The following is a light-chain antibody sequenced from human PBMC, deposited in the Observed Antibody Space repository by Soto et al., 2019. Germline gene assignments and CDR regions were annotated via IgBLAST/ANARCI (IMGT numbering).Light chain of an antibody. J-gene: IGLJ3*02. CDR1: SGYNSFA. V-gene: IGLV4-69*01. CDR3: QTWGSGIQV. CDR2: LNSDGSH. Sequence: QPVLTQSPSASASLGASVKLTCTLSSGYNSFAIAWHQQQSEKGPRFLMKLNSDGSHRKGDGIPDRFSGSSSGAERYLTISSLQSEDAADYYCQTWGSGIQVFGGGTKLTVL.